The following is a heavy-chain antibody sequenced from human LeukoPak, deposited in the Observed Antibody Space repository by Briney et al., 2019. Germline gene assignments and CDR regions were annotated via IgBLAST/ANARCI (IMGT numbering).Heavy chain of an antibody. CDR3: ARRRFGFCSGGSCYDWFDP. V-gene: IGHV1-69*01. Sequence: SVKVSCKASGGTFSSYAISWVRQAPGQGLEWMGVIIPIFGTANYAQKFQGRVTITADESTSTAYMELSSLRSEDTAVYYCARRRFGFCSGGSCYDWFDPWGQGTLVTVSS. J-gene: IGHJ5*02. CDR2: IIPIFGTA. D-gene: IGHD2-15*01. CDR1: GGTFSSYA.